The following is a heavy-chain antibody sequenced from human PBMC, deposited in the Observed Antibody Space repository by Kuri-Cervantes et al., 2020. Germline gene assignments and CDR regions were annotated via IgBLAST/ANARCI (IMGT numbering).Heavy chain of an antibody. CDR3: ARGKWAWQLVRSPEYYYGMDV. CDR1: GGSISDYY. Sequence: SETLSLTCTVSGGSISDYYWNWIRQPPGEGLEYIGYIYYTGSTNYNPSLKSRVTISVDTSKNQFSLKLSSVTAADTAVYYCARGKWAWQLVRSPEYYYGMDVWGQGTTVTVSS. V-gene: IGHV4-59*01. J-gene: IGHJ6*02. D-gene: IGHD6-13*01. CDR2: IYYTGST.